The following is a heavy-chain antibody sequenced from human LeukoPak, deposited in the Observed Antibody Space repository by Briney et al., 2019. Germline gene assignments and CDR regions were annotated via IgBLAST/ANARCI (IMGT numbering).Heavy chain of an antibody. J-gene: IGHJ5*02. D-gene: IGHD2-15*01. CDR2: IYYSGST. Sequence: KSSETLSLTCTVSGGSISSGSYYWGWIRQPPGKGLEWIGSIYYSGSTYYNPSLKSRVTISVDTSKNQFSLKLSSVTAADTTVYYCARLEWWLSVRDVGRTNWFDPWGQGTLVTVSS. CDR1: GGSISSGSYY. CDR3: ARLEWWLSVRDVGRTNWFDP. V-gene: IGHV4-39*01.